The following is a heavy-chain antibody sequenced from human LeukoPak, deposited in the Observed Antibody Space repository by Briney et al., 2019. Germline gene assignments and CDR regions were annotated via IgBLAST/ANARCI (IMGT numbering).Heavy chain of an antibody. CDR2: ISSSGSTI. J-gene: IGHJ3*02. Sequence: PGGSLRLSCAASGFTFSSYEMNWVRQAPGKGLEWVSYISSSGSTIYYADSVKGRFTISRDNAKNSLYLQMNSLRAEDTAVYYCARDTYYYDSSGYYYATTGDAFDIWGQGTMVTVSS. V-gene: IGHV3-48*03. CDR3: ARDTYYYDSSGYYYATTGDAFDI. D-gene: IGHD3-22*01. CDR1: GFTFSSYE.